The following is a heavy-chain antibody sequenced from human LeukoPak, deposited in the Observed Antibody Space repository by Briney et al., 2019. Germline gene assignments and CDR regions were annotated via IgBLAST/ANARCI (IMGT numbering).Heavy chain of an antibody. V-gene: IGHV1-2*02. Sequence: GASVKVSCKASGYTLIDYYMHWVRQAPGQGLEWMGYISPKDGGTKYAQRFQDRVTMTRDTSINTAYMELSSLRSDDTAVYYCARDRPHQQLMPWGQGTLVTVSS. CDR2: ISPKDGGT. D-gene: IGHD4-4*01. CDR3: ARDRPHQQLMP. J-gene: IGHJ5*02. CDR1: GYTLIDYY.